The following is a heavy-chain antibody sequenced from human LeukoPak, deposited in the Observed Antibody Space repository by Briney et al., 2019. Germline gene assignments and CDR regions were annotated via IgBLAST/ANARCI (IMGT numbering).Heavy chain of an antibody. CDR3: VRTNPWDLTYYFDY. V-gene: IGHV4-59*11. D-gene: IGHD1-14*01. J-gene: IGHJ4*02. CDR1: GGSIKSHF. CDR2: IFHSGST. Sequence: SETLSLTCTVSGGSIKSHFWSWVRQPPGKRLEWIGYIFHSGSTNYNPSLKSRVTISVDTSKNQFSLRLTSVTAVDTAVYYCVRTNPWDLTYYFDYWGQGTLVTVSS.